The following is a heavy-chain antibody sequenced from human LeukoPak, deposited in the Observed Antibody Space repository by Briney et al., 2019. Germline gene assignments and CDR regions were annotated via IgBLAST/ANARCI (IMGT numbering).Heavy chain of an antibody. D-gene: IGHD2-8*01. CDR1: GFTFRSYS. Sequence: GGSLRLSCAASGFTFRSYSMNWVRQAPGKGLEWVSYISSSSSTIYYADSVKRRFTISRDNAKNSLYLQMNSLRAEDTAVYYCGRGTVMEMDVWGKGTTVTVSS. J-gene: IGHJ6*04. CDR3: GRGTVMEMDV. V-gene: IGHV3-48*01. CDR2: ISSSSSTI.